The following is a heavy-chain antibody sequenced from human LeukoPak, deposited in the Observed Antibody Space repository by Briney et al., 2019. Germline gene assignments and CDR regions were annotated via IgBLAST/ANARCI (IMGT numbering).Heavy chain of an antibody. Sequence: GESLRLSCAASGFTFSSYAMSWVRQAPGEGLEWVSAIGVRTHYADSVKGRFTISRDGSKNTLYLQMNSLTVEDTAIYFCAAGHQNSLEGYWGQGTLVSVAS. CDR3: AAGHQNSLEGY. D-gene: IGHD1-1*01. V-gene: IGHV3-23*01. CDR2: IGVRT. J-gene: IGHJ4*02. CDR1: GFTFSSYA.